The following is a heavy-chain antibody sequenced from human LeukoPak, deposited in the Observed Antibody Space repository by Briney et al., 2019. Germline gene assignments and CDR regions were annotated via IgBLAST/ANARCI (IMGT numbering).Heavy chain of an antibody. CDR1: GGTFSSYA. Sequence: ASVKVSYKASGGTFSSYAISWVRQAPGQGLEWMGGIIPIFGTANYAQKFQGRVTITTDESTSTAYMELSSLRSEDTAVYYCARARSDTIFGVVTSRYFDYWGQGTLVTVSS. V-gene: IGHV1-69*05. D-gene: IGHD3-3*01. J-gene: IGHJ4*02. CDR3: ARARSDTIFGVVTSRYFDY. CDR2: IIPIFGTA.